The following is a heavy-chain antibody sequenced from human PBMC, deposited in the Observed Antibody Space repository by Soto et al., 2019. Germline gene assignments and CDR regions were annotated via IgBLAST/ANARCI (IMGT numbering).Heavy chain of an antibody. V-gene: IGHV3-23*01. CDR1: GFTFSSYA. CDR2: ISGSGGST. Sequence: PGGSLRLSCAASGFTFSSYAMSWVRQAPGKGLEWVSAISGSGGSTYYADSVKGRFTISRDNSKNTLYLQMNSLRAEDTAVYYCAKSRGPRPETDYNWNVPYWYFDLWGRGTLVTVSS. CDR3: AKSRGPRPETDYNWNVPYWYFDL. D-gene: IGHD1-1*01. J-gene: IGHJ2*01.